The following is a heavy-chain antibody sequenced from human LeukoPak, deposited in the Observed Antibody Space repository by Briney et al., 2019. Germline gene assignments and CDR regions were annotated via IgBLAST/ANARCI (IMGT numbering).Heavy chain of an antibody. J-gene: IGHJ4*02. CDR1: GFTFSNAW. CDR2: IKSKTDGGTT. D-gene: IGHD2-2*03. Sequence: MPGGSLRLSCAPSGFTFSNAWMSWVRQAPGKGLEWVGRIKSKTDGGTTDYAAPVKGRFTISRDDSKNTLYLQMNSLKTEDTAVYYCTTSYGYCSSTSCYNFDYWGQGTLVTVSS. CDR3: TTSYGYCSSTSCYNFDY. V-gene: IGHV3-15*01.